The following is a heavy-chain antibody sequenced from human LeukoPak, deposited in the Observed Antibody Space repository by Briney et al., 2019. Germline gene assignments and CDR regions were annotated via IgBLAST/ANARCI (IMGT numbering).Heavy chain of an antibody. CDR2: ISPSGSTI. D-gene: IGHD3-16*01. J-gene: IGHJ4*02. Sequence: PGGSLRLSCAASGFTFSSYEMNWVRQAPGRGLEWVSYISPSGSTIYYADSVKGRFTISRDNAKNSLYLQMNSLRAEDTAVYYCARGINNYGYGWGQGTLVTVSS. CDR3: ARGINNYGYG. CDR1: GFTFSSYE. V-gene: IGHV3-48*03.